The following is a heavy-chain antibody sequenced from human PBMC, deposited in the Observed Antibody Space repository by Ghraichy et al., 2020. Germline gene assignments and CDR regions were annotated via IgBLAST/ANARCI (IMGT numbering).Heavy chain of an antibody. V-gene: IGHV3-23*01. CDR2: ISGSGGST. Sequence: GGSLRLSCAASGFTFSSYAMSWVRQAPGKGLEWVSAISGSGGSTYYADSVKGRFTISRDNSKNTLYLQMNSLRAEDTAVYYCAKAYDYGDYLYYFDYWGQGTLVTVSS. J-gene: IGHJ4*02. CDR3: AKAYDYGDYLYYFDY. D-gene: IGHD4-17*01. CDR1: GFTFSSYA.